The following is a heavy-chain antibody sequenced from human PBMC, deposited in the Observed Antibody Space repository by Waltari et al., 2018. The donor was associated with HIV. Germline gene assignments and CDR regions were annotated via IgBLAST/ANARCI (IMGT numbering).Heavy chain of an antibody. D-gene: IGHD6-19*01. V-gene: IGHV1-18*01. J-gene: IGHJ6*03. CDR3: ARDGPAVAEESNDYYYYYYMDV. Sequence: QVQLVQSGAEVKKPGASVKVSCKASGYTFTNYGFNWVRQAPGQGLEWMGWISAYSGNTNNAQEIQVRVTRTTDPSTSTAYMDLRSLGSDDTAVYYCARDGPAVAEESNDYYYYYYMDVWGKGTAVTVSS. CDR1: GYTFTNYG. CDR2: ISAYSGNT.